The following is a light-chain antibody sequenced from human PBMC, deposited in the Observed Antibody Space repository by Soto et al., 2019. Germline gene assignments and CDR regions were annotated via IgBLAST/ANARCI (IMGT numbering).Light chain of an antibody. CDR1: QSIWSS. V-gene: IGKV3-15*01. Sequence: EIAMTQSPATLSVSPGERATLSCRASQSIWSSLAWYQQRPGQAPRLLIYHASTRAPGIPARFSGSGSGTEFTLTISSLQSEDFAVYYCQQSNNWPFTFGSGTQVDIK. CDR3: QQSNNWPFT. J-gene: IGKJ3*01. CDR2: HAS.